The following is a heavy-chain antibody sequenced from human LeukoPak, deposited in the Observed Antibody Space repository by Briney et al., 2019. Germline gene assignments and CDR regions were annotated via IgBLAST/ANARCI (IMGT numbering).Heavy chain of an antibody. CDR2: INPNSGGT. V-gene: IGHV1-2*02. Sequence: SVKVSCKTSGYSFTEYYMHWVRQDPGQGLEWMGWINPNSGGTSAAQKFQGRVTMTRDTSITPVYMEVSWLTSDDTAIYYCARADRLHGGPYLIGPWGQGTLVTVSS. CDR3: ARADRLHGGPYLIGP. D-gene: IGHD2-21*01. CDR1: GYSFTEYY. J-gene: IGHJ5*02.